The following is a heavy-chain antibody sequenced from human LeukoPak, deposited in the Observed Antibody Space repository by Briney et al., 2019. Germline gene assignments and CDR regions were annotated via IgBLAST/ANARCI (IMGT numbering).Heavy chain of an antibody. CDR1: GFTFSSHG. CDR3: AKDAYTSSWPYYFDY. D-gene: IGHD6-13*01. J-gene: IGHJ4*02. Sequence: GGSLRLSCAASGFTFSSHGMHWVRQAPGKGLEWVTFLRYDGSNQYYADSVKGRFTISRDNSKNTLYLQMNSLRAEDTAVYYCAKDAYTSSWPYYFDYWGQGTLVTVSS. V-gene: IGHV3-30*02. CDR2: LRYDGSNQ.